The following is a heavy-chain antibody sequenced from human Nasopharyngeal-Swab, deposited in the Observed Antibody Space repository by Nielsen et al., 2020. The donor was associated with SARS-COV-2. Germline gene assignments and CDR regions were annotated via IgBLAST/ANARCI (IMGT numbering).Heavy chain of an antibody. CDR2: INHSGST. CDR3: ARGRYCDILTGYYYFDY. V-gene: IGHV4-34*01. J-gene: IGHJ4*02. Sequence: SETLSLTCAVYGGSFSGYFWSWIRQPPGKWLEWIWEINHSGSTNYNTSPKARVTISVDTSKNQSSLKLNSVTASDTAVYYCARGRYCDILTGYYYFDYWGQGTLVTVSS. CDR1: GGSFSGYF. D-gene: IGHD3-9*01.